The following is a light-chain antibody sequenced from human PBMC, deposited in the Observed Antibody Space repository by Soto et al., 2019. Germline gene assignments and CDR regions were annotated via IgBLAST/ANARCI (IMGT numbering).Light chain of an antibody. Sequence: QSVLTQPPSVSGAPGQRVTISCTGSISNIGAGYDVHWYQQLPGTAPKLLIYGNFNRPSGVPDRFSGSTSGTSASLANTGLQAEDEADYYCQSYDSSLSVVFGSRTKLTVL. CDR1: ISNIGAGYD. V-gene: IGLV1-40*01. CDR2: GNF. CDR3: QSYDSSLSVV. J-gene: IGLJ2*01.